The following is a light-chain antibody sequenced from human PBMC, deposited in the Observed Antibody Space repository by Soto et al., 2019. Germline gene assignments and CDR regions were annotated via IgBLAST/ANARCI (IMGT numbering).Light chain of an antibody. CDR2: QTS. J-gene: IGKJ1*01. CDR3: HQRQSWPRT. V-gene: IGKV3-11*01. Sequence: IHFIPSPSTLSSLPGDSVTLSCRASQYINTRLAWYQHRPGQAPRLLIYQTSLRAAGIPARFSASGSGTDFTLTISDVQPEDFALYYCHQRQSWPRTFGQGTKVDIK. CDR1: QYINTR.